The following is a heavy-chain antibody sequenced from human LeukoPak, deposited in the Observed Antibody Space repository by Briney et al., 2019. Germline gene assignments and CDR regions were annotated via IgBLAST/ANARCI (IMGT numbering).Heavy chain of an antibody. D-gene: IGHD3-9*01. Sequence: ASVKVSCKVSGYTLTELSMHWVRQAPGKGLEWMGGFVPEDGETIYAQKFQGRVTMTEDTSTDTAYMELSSLRSEDTAVYYCATEYDILTGYYSRPEYFQHWGQGTLVTVSS. CDR2: FVPEDGET. V-gene: IGHV1-24*01. CDR1: GYTLTELS. CDR3: ATEYDILTGYYSRPEYFQH. J-gene: IGHJ1*01.